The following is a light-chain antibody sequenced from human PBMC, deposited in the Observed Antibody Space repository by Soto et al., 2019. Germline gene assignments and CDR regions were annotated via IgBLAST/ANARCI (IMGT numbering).Light chain of an antibody. CDR1: QSVSSSY. Sequence: VLTPSPGTLSLSPVERATLSCRASQSVSSSYLAWYQQKPGQAPRLLIYGASSRATGIPDRFSGSGSGTDFTLTISRLQPEEFAVYYCQQYGSSPQTFGQGTKVDIK. V-gene: IGKV3-20*01. J-gene: IGKJ1*01. CDR3: QQYGSSPQT. CDR2: GAS.